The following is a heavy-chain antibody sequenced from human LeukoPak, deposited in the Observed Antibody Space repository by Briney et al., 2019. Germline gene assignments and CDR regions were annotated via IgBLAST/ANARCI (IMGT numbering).Heavy chain of an antibody. CDR1: GGSISSYS. CDR3: AREKSGSYSVNWFDP. D-gene: IGHD1-26*01. Sequence: SETLSLTCTVSGGSISSYSWSWIRQPPGKGLEWIGYIYYSGSTNYNPSLKSPVTISVDTSKNQFSLKLSSVTAADTAVYYCAREKSGSYSVNWFDPWGQGTLVTVSS. J-gene: IGHJ5*02. CDR2: IYYSGST. V-gene: IGHV4-59*01.